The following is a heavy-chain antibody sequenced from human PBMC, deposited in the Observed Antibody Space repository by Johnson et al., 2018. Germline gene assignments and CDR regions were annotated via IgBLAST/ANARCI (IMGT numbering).Heavy chain of an antibody. Sequence: QVQLVQSGGAVVQPGRSLRLSCAASGFTFSSYGMHWVRQAPGKGLEWVAVISYDGSNKYSADSVKGRFTISRENSKTTRYLQMNSLSAEETAVYYCATLYGDGPAPGLYYYYGMDVWGQGTTVTVSS. J-gene: IGHJ6*02. CDR2: ISYDGSNK. D-gene: IGHD4-17*01. V-gene: IGHV3-30*03. CDR1: GFTFSSYG. CDR3: ATLYGDGPAPGLYYYYGMDV.